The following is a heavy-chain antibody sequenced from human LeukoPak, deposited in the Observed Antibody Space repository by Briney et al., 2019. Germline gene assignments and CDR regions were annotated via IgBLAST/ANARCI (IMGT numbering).Heavy chain of an antibody. D-gene: IGHD3-22*01. CDR2: ISYDGSNK. J-gene: IGHJ4*02. V-gene: IGHV3-30-3*01. CDR3: SSGYYYAHY. CDR1: GFTFSSYA. Sequence: GRSLRLPCAASGFTFSSYAMHWVRQAPGKGLEWVAVISYDGSNKYYADSVKGRFTISRDNSKNTLYLQMNSLRAEDTAVYYCSSGYYYAHYWGQGTLVTVSS.